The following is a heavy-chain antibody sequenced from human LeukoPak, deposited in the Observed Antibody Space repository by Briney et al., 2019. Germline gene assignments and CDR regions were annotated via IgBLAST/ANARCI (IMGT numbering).Heavy chain of an antibody. CDR2: IHYSEGT. CDR1: IPFNSSYY. J-gene: IGHJ4*02. D-gene: IGHD3-22*01. V-gene: IGHV4-59*08. CDR3: ARQYYYYSIDS. Sequence: SETESLTCTLWIPFNSSYYGIGLRQPPGKGVEWIGYIHYSEGTRYNPSLKSRVTISVDTSKNQFSLNLSSVTAADSAGYYCARQYYYYSIDSWGQGTLVTVSS.